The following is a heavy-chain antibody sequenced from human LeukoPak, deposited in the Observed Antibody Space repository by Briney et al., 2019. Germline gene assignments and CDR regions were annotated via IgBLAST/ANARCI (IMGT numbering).Heavy chain of an antibody. J-gene: IGHJ3*02. CDR3: ARGMSSGRYAVDI. Sequence: GGFLRLFCSGFGFNLNRYCMDWGRPAPGKGLEWVSYISSSSSTIYYADSVKGRFTTSRDNAKNSLYLQMNSLRAEDTAVYYCARGMSSGRYAVDIWGQGTMVTVSS. V-gene: IGHV3-48*01. CDR2: ISSSSSTI. CDR1: GFNLNRYC. D-gene: IGHD6-19*01.